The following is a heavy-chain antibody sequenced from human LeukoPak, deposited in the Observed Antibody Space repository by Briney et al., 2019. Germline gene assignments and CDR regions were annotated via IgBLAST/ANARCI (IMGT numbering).Heavy chain of an antibody. J-gene: IGHJ4*02. V-gene: IGHV1-18*01. D-gene: IGHD3-3*01. CDR2: ISAYNGNT. CDR3: ARDTVPNDFWSGYYKAGDFDY. Sequence: GASVKVSCKASGYTFTSYGISWVRQAPGQGLEWMGWISAYNGNTNYAQKLQGRVTMTTDTSTSTAYMELRSLRSDDTAVYYCARDTVPNDFWSGYYKAGDFDYWGQGTLVTVSS. CDR1: GYTFTSYG.